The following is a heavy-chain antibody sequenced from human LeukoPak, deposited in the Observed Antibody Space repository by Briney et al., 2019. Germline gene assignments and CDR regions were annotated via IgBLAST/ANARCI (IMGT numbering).Heavy chain of an antibody. D-gene: IGHD4-17*01. CDR3: ARGDYPSDFDY. CDR1: SGSISSYY. CDR2: IYYSGST. J-gene: IGHJ4*02. V-gene: IGHV4-59*01. Sequence: PSETLSLTCTVSSGSISSYYWSWIRQPPGEGLEWIGYIYYSGSTNYNPSLESRVTISVDTSKNQFSLKLSSVTAADTAVYYCARGDYPSDFDYWGQGTLVTVSS.